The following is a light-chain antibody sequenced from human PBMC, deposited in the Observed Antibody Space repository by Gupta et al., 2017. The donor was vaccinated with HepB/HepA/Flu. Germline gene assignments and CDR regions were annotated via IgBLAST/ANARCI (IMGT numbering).Light chain of an antibody. CDR2: ANN. Sequence: QSVLTQPPSVAGAPGQRVNLSCTGSSSNIGAAYDVHWYHQVPGTAPKLLIYANNNRPSGVSDRFSGSKSGTSASLSITGLQAEDEAVYYCQSYDTILTSWVFGGGTKLTVL. CDR1: SSNIGAAYD. V-gene: IGLV1-40*01. CDR3: QSYDTILTSWV. J-gene: IGLJ3*02.